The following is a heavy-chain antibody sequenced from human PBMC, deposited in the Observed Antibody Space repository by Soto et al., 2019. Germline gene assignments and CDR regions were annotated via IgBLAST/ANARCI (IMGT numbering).Heavy chain of an antibody. V-gene: IGHV1-2*02. Sequence: ASVKVSCKASGYTFTGYYMHWVRQAPGQGLEWMGWINPNSGGTNYAQKFQGRVTMTRDTSISTAYMELSRLRSDDTAVYYCARDGVECSSTSCYEGNYGMDVWGQGTTVTVSS. CDR2: INPNSGGT. D-gene: IGHD2-2*01. J-gene: IGHJ6*02. CDR1: GYTFTGYY. CDR3: ARDGVECSSTSCYEGNYGMDV.